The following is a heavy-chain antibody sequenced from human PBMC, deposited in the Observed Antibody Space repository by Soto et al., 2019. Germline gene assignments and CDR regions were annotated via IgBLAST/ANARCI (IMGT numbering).Heavy chain of an antibody. CDR2: SYSGGST. J-gene: IGHJ3*01. CDR1: GFTVSSDY. V-gene: IGHV3-66*01. D-gene: IGHD2-15*01. Sequence: ESGGGLVQPGGSLRLSCAASGFTVSSDYMSWFREAPGKGLQWVSVSYSGGSTYYADSVMGRFTISRDNSKNTLFLQMNTMRAEDTAVYYCAGADRYCSGGSCPIDACDAGGQGTMVTVSS. CDR3: AGADRYCSGGSCPIDACDA.